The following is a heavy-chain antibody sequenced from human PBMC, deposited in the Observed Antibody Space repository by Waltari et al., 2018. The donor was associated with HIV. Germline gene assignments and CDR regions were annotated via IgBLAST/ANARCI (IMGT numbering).Heavy chain of an antibody. Sequence: EVQLAESGGGLVQPGGSLRLSCLASGFSFNNYWMHWVRQAPGKGLIWVAQSGAEGANVRYADSVKGRFIISRDNAKNTLYLQMNSLRAEDTAVYYCTRDDPGPTPIDFWGQGTLVTVSP. V-gene: IGHV3-74*01. J-gene: IGHJ4*02. CDR3: TRDDPGPTPIDF. CDR2: SGAEGANV. CDR1: GFSFNNYW. D-gene: IGHD2-15*01.